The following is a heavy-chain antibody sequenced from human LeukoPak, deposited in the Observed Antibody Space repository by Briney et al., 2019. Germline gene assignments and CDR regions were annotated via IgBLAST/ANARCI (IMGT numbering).Heavy chain of an antibody. J-gene: IGHJ4*02. CDR1: GYTFTSYG. V-gene: IGHV1-18*01. D-gene: IGHD3-16*02. CDR2: ISAYNGNT. CDR3: AREHDYVWESYRTLFDY. Sequence: ASVKVSCKASGYTFTSYGISWVRQAPGQGLEWMGWISAYNGNTNCAQQLQGRVTMTTDTSTSTAYMELRSLRSDDTAVYYCAREHDYVWESYRTLFDYWGQGTLVTVSS.